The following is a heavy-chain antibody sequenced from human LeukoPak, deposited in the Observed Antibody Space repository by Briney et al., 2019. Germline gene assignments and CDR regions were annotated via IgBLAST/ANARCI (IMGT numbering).Heavy chain of an antibody. CDR2: ISSSSSTI. D-gene: IGHD3-3*01. V-gene: IGHV3-11*04. J-gene: IGHJ4*02. CDR1: GFTFSDYY. CDR3: ARDSGRFLEWFGYYFDY. Sequence: GGSLRLSCAASGFTFSDYYMSWFRQAPGKGLEWVSYISSSSSTIYYADSVKGRFTISRDNAKNSLYLQMSSLRAEDTAVYYCARDSGRFLEWFGYYFDYWGQGTLVTVSS.